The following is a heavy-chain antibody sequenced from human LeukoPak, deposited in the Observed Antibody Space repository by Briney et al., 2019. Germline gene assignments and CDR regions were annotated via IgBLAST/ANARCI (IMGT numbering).Heavy chain of an antibody. CDR1: GFTFSSYS. CDR2: ISSSSYI. J-gene: IGHJ4*02. CDR3: AREPIAVAGTSDY. Sequence: GGSLRLSCAASGFTFSSYSMNWVRQAPGKGLEWVSSISSSSYIYYANSVKGRFTISRDNAKNSLYLQMNSLRAEDTAVYYCAREPIAVAGTSDYWGQGILVTVSS. V-gene: IGHV3-21*01. D-gene: IGHD6-19*01.